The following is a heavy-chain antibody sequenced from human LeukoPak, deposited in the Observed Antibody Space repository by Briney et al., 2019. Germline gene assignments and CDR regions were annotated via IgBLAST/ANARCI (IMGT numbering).Heavy chain of an antibody. V-gene: IGHV4-39*01. CDR3: ARAYNRATFDY. J-gene: IGHJ4*02. CDR1: GVSISNSGYY. CDR2: IYYSGDT. D-gene: IGHD1-14*01. Sequence: NPSETLSLTCTVSGVSISNSGYYWGWIRQPPGKGLEGIGSIYYSGDTYYNPSLKSRVTISVDTSKNQSSLKLRSVTAADTTVYYCARAYNRATFDYWGQGTLVTVSS.